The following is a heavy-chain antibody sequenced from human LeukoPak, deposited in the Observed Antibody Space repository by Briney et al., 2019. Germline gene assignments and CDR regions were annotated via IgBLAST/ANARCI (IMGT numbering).Heavy chain of an antibody. J-gene: IGHJ4*02. CDR1: GFTFSRYS. V-gene: IGHV3-48*02. CDR3: ARDGDWNDGRVY. CDR2: LRSSSSTF. Sequence: GGSLKLFWAASGFTFSRYSMDWVRQAPGKGLEWVSYLRSSSSTFYFADSVKGRFTICRDNAKNSLYLQMNSLRDEDTAVYYCARDGDWNDGRVYWGQGTLVTVSS. D-gene: IGHD1-1*01.